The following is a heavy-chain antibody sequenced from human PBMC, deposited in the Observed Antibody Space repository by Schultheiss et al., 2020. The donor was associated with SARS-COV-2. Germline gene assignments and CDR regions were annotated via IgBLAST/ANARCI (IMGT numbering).Heavy chain of an antibody. J-gene: IGHJ4*02. CDR2: IYYSGST. V-gene: IGHV4-39*07. D-gene: IGHD2-2*01. CDR1: GGSISSSSYY. CDR3: ARDLRYCSSTSCYHFDY. Sequence: SETLSLTCTVSGGSISSSSYYWGWIRQPPGKGLEWIGSIYYSGSTYYNPSLKSRVTISVDTSKNQFSLKLSSVTAADTAVYYCARDLRYCSSTSCYHFDYWGQGTLVTVSS.